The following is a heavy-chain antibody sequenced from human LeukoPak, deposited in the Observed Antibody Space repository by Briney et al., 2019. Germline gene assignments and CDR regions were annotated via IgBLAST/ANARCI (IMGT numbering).Heavy chain of an antibody. CDR3: AGARPGTFDI. V-gene: IGHV3-74*01. Sequence: GGSLRLSCAASGFTFSSYWMHWVRQDPRKGLVWVSRISGDGRNINYADSVRGRFTISRDNAKNTLYLQMNTLRVEDTAVYYCAGARPGTFDIWGQGTMVTVSS. CDR1: GFTFSSYW. CDR2: ISGDGRNI. J-gene: IGHJ3*02. D-gene: IGHD6-6*01.